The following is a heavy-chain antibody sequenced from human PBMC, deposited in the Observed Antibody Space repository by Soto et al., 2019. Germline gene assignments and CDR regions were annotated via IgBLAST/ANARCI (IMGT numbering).Heavy chain of an antibody. J-gene: IGHJ4*02. CDR1: GGTFSSYA. CDR2: IIPIFGTA. V-gene: IGHV1-69*12. Sequence: QVQLVQSGAEVKKPGSSVKVSCKASGGTFSSYAISWVRQAPGQGLEWMGGIIPIFGTANYAQKFQGRVTITADESTSTAYMELSSLRSEDTAVYYCARGSRGYCISTSCPYYFDYWGQGTLVTVSS. CDR3: ARGSRGYCISTSCPYYFDY. D-gene: IGHD2-2*01.